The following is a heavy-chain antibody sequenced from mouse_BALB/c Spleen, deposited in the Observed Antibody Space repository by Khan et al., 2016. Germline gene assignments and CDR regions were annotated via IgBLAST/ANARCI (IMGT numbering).Heavy chain of an antibody. V-gene: IGHV9-1*02. CDR1: GYTFTNYG. D-gene: IGHD2-1*01. Sequence: QIQLVQSGPELKKPGETVKISCKASGYTFTNYGMNWVKRAPGKGLKWMGWINTYTGEPTYADDFKGRFAFSLETSASTAYLQINHLKNEDMATYFCARGGGNFAWFAYWGQGTLVTVSA. J-gene: IGHJ3*01. CDR3: ARGGGNFAWFAY. CDR2: INTYTGEP.